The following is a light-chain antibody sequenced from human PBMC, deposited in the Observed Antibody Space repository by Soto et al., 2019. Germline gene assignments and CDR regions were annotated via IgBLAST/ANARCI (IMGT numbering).Light chain of an antibody. CDR1: QTASSTY. V-gene: IGKV3-20*01. CDR2: GTS. CDR3: QHYGS. J-gene: IGKJ1*01. Sequence: EIVLTQSPGTLSLSPGERAALSCRASQTASSTYLAWYQQRPGQAPRLLIFGTSNRATDIPDRFSGSGSGTDFTLTISRLEPEDFAVYFCQHYGSFGQGTKVDI.